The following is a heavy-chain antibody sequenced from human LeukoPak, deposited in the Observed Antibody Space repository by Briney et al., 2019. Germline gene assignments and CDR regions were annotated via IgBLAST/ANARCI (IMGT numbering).Heavy chain of an antibody. CDR1: GFTVSSNY. D-gene: IGHD3-10*01. J-gene: IGHJ4*02. CDR2: IYSDGRI. CDR3: ARNLGYYGSGSSFY. V-gene: IGHV3-53*01. Sequence: PGGSLRLSCAASGFTVSSNYMSWVRQAPGKGLEWVSVIYSDGRIYYADSVKGRFTISRDNSKNTLYLQMNSLRAENTAVYYCARNLGYYGSGSSFYWGQGTLVTVSS.